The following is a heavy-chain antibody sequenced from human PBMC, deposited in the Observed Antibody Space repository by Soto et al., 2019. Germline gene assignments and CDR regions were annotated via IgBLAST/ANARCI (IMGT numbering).Heavy chain of an antibody. J-gene: IGHJ6*03. CDR2: MNPNSGNT. V-gene: IGHV1-8*01. CDR3: AREGGRALRYYYYYMDV. D-gene: IGHD1-26*01. CDR1: GYTFTSYD. Sequence: GASVKVSCKASGYTFTSYDINWVRQATGQGLEWMGWMNPNSGNTGYAQKFQGRVTMTRNTSISTAYMELSSLRSEDTAVYYCAREGGRALRYYYYYMDVWGKGTTVTVSS.